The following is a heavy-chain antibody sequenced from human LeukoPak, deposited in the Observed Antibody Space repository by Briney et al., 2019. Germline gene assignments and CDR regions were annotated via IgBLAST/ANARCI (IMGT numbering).Heavy chain of an antibody. V-gene: IGHV4-4*07. CDR3: AIYDSSGAYFQH. CDR2: IYTSGST. D-gene: IGHD3-22*01. CDR1: SGSISSYY. J-gene: IGHJ1*01. Sequence: SETLSLTCTVSSGSISSYYWTWIRQPAGKGLEWIGRIYTSGSTDFNPSLKSRVTMSVDTSKNQFSLKLTSVTAADTAVYFCAIYDSSGAYFQHWGQGTLVTVSS.